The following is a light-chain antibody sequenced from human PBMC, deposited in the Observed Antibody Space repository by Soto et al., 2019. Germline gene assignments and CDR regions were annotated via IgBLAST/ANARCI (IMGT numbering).Light chain of an antibody. V-gene: IGKV1-33*01. J-gene: IGKJ5*01. CDR3: QQYDILPFT. CDR2: DAS. Sequence: DIQMTQSPSSLSASVGDRVTITCQASQDITRHLNWCQQKAGKAPKLLIYDASDLEPGVPSRFSGGGSGTDFTFTITSLEPEDIATYYCQQYDILPFTFGQGTRLEIK. CDR1: QDITRH.